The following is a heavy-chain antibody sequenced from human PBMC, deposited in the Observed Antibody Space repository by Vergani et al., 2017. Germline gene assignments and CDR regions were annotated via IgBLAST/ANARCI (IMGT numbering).Heavy chain of an antibody. CDR1: GFTFDDYG. CDR3: ARDLTVVTPSSNYYYGMDV. CDR2: INWNGGST. J-gene: IGHJ6*02. D-gene: IGHD4-23*01. V-gene: IGHV3-20*04. Sequence: EVQLVESGGGVVRPGGSLRLSCAASGFTFDDYGMSWVRQAPGKGLEWVSGINWNGGSTGYADSVKGRFTISRDNAKNSLYLQMNSLRAEDTAVYYCARDLTVVTPSSNYYYGMDVWGQGTTVTVSS.